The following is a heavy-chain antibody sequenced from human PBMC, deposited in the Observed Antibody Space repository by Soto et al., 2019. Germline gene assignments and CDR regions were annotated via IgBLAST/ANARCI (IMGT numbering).Heavy chain of an antibody. V-gene: IGHV3-7*01. CDR2: IKQDGSEK. CDR3: ARDSPTSTVAGYSYYFDY. D-gene: IGHD2-21*01. J-gene: IGHJ4*02. Sequence: EVQLVESGGGLVQPGGSLRLSCAASGFTFSSYWMSWVRQAPGKGLEWVANIKQDGSEKYYVDSVKGRFTISRDNAKNSLYLQMNSLRAEDTAVYYCARDSPTSTVAGYSYYFDYWGQGTLVTVSS. CDR1: GFTFSSYW.